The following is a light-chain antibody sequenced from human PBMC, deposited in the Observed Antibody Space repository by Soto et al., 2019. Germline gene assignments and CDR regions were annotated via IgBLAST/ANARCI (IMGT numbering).Light chain of an antibody. CDR1: QYISDV. CDR2: DAS. V-gene: IGKV1-33*01. CDR3: QQFYDLPIT. J-gene: IGKJ5*01. Sequence: DIQMTQSPSALSASVGDRVTVTCAASQYISDVLNWYQQQPGKAPKVLIYDASKLQTGVPSRFSGRGSGKDFTFTISSLQPDDSGTYYCQQFYDLPITFGQGTRLEI.